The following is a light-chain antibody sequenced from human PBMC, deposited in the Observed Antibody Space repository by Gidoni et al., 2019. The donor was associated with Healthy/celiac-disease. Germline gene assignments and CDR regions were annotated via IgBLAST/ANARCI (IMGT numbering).Light chain of an antibody. CDR3: QQRYSTPWT. Sequence: DIQMTQSPSSLSASLGDRVTITCRASQSISSYLDWYQQKPVKAPKLLIYGASSVQGGVPSRFSGGGSRKDFTITSSSLQPEDVANYYCQQRYSTPWTFGQGTKVEIK. V-gene: IGKV1-39*01. CDR1: QSISSY. CDR2: GAS. J-gene: IGKJ1*01.